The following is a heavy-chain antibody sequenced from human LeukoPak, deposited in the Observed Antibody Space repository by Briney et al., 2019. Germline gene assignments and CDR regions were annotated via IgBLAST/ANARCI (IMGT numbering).Heavy chain of an antibody. CDR1: GFTFSSYG. CDR3: AKDHVWGFGYYFDD. D-gene: IGHD3-16*01. CDR2: IWYDGSNK. Sequence: GRSLRLSCAASGFTFSSYGMHWVRQAPGKGLEWVAVIWYDGSNKYYGDSVKGRFTISRDNSKNTLYLQMNSLRGEDTAVYYCAKDHVWGFGYYFDDWGQGTLVTVSS. J-gene: IGHJ4*02. V-gene: IGHV3-33*06.